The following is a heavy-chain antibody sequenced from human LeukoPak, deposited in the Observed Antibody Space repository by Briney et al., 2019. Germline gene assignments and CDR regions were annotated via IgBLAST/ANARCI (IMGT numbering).Heavy chain of an antibody. CDR1: GYXXTXXX. D-gene: IGHD1-1*01. V-gene: IGHV5-51*01. Sequence: PGESLKISCKASGYXXTXXXIXXVXXXPGXXLEXMAIIYPGDSDTRYSPSFQGQVTISADKSISTAYLQWSSLKASDXAMYYCVRRNDGFDYWGQGTLVTVSS. CDR3: VRRNDGFDY. J-gene: IGHJ4*02. CDR2: IYPGDSDT.